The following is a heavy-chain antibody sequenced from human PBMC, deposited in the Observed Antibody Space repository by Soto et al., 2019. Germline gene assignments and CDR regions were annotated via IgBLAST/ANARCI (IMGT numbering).Heavy chain of an antibody. CDR2: ISPYNDYT. Sequence: QVHLVQSAGEVKKPGASVKVSCKASGYTFIRYGITWVRQAPGQGLEWVGWISPYNDYTNYAQNLQGRVSMTTDTATSTVYTGLRGLIPDDTALYYCARGGYYDNVWGKLSHYGLDVWGQGTTVTVSS. J-gene: IGHJ6*02. CDR3: ARGGYYDNVWGKLSHYGLDV. D-gene: IGHD3-16*01. V-gene: IGHV1-18*01. CDR1: GYTFIRYG.